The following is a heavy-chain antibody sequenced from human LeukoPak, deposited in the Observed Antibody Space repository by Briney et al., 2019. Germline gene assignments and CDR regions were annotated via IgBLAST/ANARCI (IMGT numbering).Heavy chain of an antibody. J-gene: IGHJ4*02. CDR1: GGSFSGYY. V-gene: IGHV4-34*01. CDR2: INHSGST. Sequence: SETLSLTCAVYGGSFSGYYWSWIRQPPGKGLEWIGEINHSGSTNYNPSLKSRVTISVDTSKNQFSLKLSSVPAEDTAVYYCARDPPHGYCSGGSCYSGTDYWGQGTLVTVSS. CDR3: ARDPPHGYCSGGSCYSGTDY. D-gene: IGHD2-15*01.